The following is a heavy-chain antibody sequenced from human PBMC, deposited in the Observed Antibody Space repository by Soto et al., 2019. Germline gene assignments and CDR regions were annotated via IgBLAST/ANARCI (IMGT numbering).Heavy chain of an antibody. J-gene: IGHJ4*02. V-gene: IGHV4-30-4*01. Sequence: PSETLSLTWTVSGGSITSGRYYWSWIRHPPGKGLEWIGYIYYSATTYYNPSLKSRLTISIDTSKNQFSLKLSSVTAADTAVYFCARGFRGVYFDFWGQGTLV. CDR1: GGSITSGRYY. CDR2: IYYSATT. CDR3: ARGFRGVYFDF. D-gene: IGHD3-10*01.